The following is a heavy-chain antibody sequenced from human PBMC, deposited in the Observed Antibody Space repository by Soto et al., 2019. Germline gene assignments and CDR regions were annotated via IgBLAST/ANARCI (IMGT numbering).Heavy chain of an antibody. CDR3: ARGIDFYDSSGFPPYLDH. CDR2: LHYSGST. CDR1: GGSISGYY. V-gene: IGHV4-59*01. D-gene: IGHD3-22*01. J-gene: IGHJ4*02. Sequence: SETLSLTCTVSGGSISGYYWNWIRQTPGKGLEWIGNLHYSGSTIYNPSLRSRITISVDTSKNQFSLKVDSLTAADTAVYYCARGIDFYDSSGFPPYLDHWGQGTLVTVSS.